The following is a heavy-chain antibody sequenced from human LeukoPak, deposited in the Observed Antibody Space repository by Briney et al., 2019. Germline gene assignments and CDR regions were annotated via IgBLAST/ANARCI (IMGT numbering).Heavy chain of an antibody. CDR2: IYYSGST. J-gene: IGHJ5*02. CDR3: AREGGFDP. CDR1: GGSFSSYY. Sequence: SETLSLTCAVYGGSFSSYYWGWIRQPPGKGLEWIGSIYYSGSTYYNPSLKSRVTISVDTSKNQFSLKLSSVTAADTAVYYCAREGGFDPWGQGTLVTVSS. D-gene: IGHD3-16*01. V-gene: IGHV4-39*02.